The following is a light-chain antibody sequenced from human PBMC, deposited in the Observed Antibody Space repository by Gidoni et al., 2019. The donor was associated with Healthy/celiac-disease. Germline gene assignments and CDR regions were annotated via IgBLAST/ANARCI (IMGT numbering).Light chain of an antibody. Sequence: ELVMTQSPATLSVSPGESATLSCRASPSVSSNLAWYQQKPGQDPRILIYGASTRATGIPARFSGSGSGTEFTLTISSLQSEDFAVYYCQQYNNWPPLTFGGXTKVEIK. CDR2: GAS. CDR1: PSVSSN. V-gene: IGKV3-15*01. CDR3: QQYNNWPPLT. J-gene: IGKJ4*01.